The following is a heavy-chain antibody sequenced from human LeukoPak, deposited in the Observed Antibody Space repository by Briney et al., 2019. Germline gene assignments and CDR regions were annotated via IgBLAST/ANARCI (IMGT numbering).Heavy chain of an antibody. D-gene: IGHD1-26*01. CDR3: ARTAWREQVRYYYYYYYMDV. Sequence: SVKVSCKASGYSFTSYYMHWVRQAPGQGLEWMGGIIPIFGTANYAQKFQGRVTTTTDESTSTAYMELSSLRSEDTAVYYCARTAWREQVRYYYYYYYMDVWGKGTTVTVSS. CDR1: GYSFTSYY. V-gene: IGHV1-69*05. CDR2: IIPIFGTA. J-gene: IGHJ6*03.